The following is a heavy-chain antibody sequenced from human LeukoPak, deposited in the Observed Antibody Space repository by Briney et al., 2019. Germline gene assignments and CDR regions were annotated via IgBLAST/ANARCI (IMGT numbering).Heavy chain of an antibody. Sequence: GGSLRLSCAASGFTFSSYSMNWVRQAPGKGLEWVSSISSSSSYIYYADSVKGRFTISRDNAKNSLYLQMNSLKAEDTAVYYCARAQTPTVTTTFDPGAREPWSPSPQ. CDR3: ARAQTPTVTTTFDP. D-gene: IGHD4-17*01. CDR1: GFTFSSYS. V-gene: IGHV3-21*01. CDR2: ISSSSSYI. J-gene: IGHJ5*02.